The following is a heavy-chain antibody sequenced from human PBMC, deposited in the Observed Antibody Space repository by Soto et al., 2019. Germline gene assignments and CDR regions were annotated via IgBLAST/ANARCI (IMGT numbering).Heavy chain of an antibody. CDR1: GYTFTSYA. CDR3: ARGSGYYYWDDY. V-gene: IGHV1-3*05. CDR2: INAGNGNT. D-gene: IGHD3-22*01. J-gene: IGHJ4*02. Sequence: QVQLVQSGAEEKKPGASVKVSCKASGYTFTSYAMHWVRQAPGQRLEWMGWINAGNGNTKYSQKFQGRVTNTRDTSASTAYMELSSLRPEDTAVYYCARGSGYYYWDDYWGQGTLVTVSS.